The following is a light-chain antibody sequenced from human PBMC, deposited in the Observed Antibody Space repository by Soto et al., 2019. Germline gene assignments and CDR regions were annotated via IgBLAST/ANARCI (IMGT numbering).Light chain of an antibody. V-gene: IGKV3-15*01. CDR3: QHYNNWPPWT. CDR1: QSVSSN. J-gene: IGKJ1*01. Sequence: EIGMTQSRATLSVSPGERATRACRASQSVSSNIAWYQQKPGQAPRLLIYGASTRATGIPARFSGSGSGTEFTLTISSLQSEDFAVYYCQHYNNWPPWTFGQGTKVEIK. CDR2: GAS.